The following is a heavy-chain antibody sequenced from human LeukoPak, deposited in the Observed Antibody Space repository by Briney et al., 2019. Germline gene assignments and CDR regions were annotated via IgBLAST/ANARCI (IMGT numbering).Heavy chain of an antibody. V-gene: IGHV4-34*01. J-gene: IGHJ4*02. CDR3: ASSPIYYDFWSGYSSRPFDY. Sequence: SETLSLTCAVYGGSFSGYYWSWIRQPPGKGLEWIGEINHSGSTNYNPSLKSRVTISVDTSKNQFSLKLSSVTAADTAVYYCASSPIYYDFWSGYSSRPFDYWGQGTLVTVSS. CDR2: INHSGST. CDR1: GGSFSGYY. D-gene: IGHD3-3*01.